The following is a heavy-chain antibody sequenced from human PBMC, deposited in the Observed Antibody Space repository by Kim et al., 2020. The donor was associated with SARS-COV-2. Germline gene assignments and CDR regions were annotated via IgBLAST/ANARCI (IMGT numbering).Heavy chain of an antibody. Sequence: SRVTISVDTSKNQFSLKLSSVTAADTAVYYCARDLASSVVVPAAILGMDVWGQGTTVTVSS. V-gene: IGHV4-31*02. J-gene: IGHJ6*02. D-gene: IGHD2-2*01. CDR3: ARDLASSVVVPAAILGMDV.